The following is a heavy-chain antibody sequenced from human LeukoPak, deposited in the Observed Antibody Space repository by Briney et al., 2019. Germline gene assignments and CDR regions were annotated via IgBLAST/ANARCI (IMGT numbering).Heavy chain of an antibody. CDR1: GYTFTGYY. J-gene: IGHJ4*02. CDR2: MNPNSGNT. Sequence: ASVKVSCKASGYTFTGYYMHWVRQAPGQGLEWMGWMNPNSGNTGYAQKFQGRVTITRNTSISTAYMELSSLRSEDTAVYYCARESYNWNYRYYFDYWGQGTLVTVSS. D-gene: IGHD1-7*01. V-gene: IGHV1-8*03. CDR3: ARESYNWNYRYYFDY.